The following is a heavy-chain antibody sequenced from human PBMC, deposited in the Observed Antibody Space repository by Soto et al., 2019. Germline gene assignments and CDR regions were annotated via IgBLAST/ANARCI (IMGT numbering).Heavy chain of an antibody. V-gene: IGHV1-69*01. CDR1: GGTFSSYA. Sequence: QVQLVQSGAEVKKPGSSVKVSCKAPGGTFSSYAISWVRQAPGQGLEWRGGIIPIFGTANYAQKFQGRVTITADESTSTGYMEVSRLRSEDTAVYYCARSQGGSSSLDIYYYYYYGMDVWGQGTTVTVSS. CDR2: IIPIFGTA. J-gene: IGHJ6*02. CDR3: ARSQGGSSSLDIYYYYYYGMDV. D-gene: IGHD2-15*01.